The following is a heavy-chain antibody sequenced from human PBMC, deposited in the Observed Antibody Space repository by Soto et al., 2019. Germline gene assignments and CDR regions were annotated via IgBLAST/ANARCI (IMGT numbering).Heavy chain of an antibody. CDR1: GFTFSNAW. Sequence: EVQLVESGGGLVKPGGSLRLSCAASGFTFSNAWMSWVRQAPGKGLEWVGRIKSKTDGGTTDYAAPVKGRFTISRDDSKNTLYLQMNSLKTEDTAVYYCTNYGSGTSGYYYYMDVWGKGTTVTVSS. CDR2: IKSKTDGGTT. J-gene: IGHJ6*03. V-gene: IGHV3-15*01. D-gene: IGHD3-10*01. CDR3: TNYGSGTSGYYYYMDV.